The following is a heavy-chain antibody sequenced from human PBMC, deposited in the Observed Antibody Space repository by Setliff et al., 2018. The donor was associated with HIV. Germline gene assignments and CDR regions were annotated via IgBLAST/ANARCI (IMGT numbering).Heavy chain of an antibody. Sequence: SETPSLTCILSGGSISTSNYYWGWIRQPPGKGLEWIGSIYYSGSTYYTPSLKSRVTISVDTSKNQFSLKLSSVTAADTAVYYCARHFGWLPREIDYWGQGTLVTVSS. J-gene: IGHJ4*02. CDR2: IYYSGST. CDR3: ARHFGWLPREIDY. D-gene: IGHD5-12*01. V-gene: IGHV4-39*01. CDR1: GGSISTSNYY.